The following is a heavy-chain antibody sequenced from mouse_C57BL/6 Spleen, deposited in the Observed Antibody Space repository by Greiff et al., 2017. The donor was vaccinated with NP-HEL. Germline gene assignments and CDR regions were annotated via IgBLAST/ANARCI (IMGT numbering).Heavy chain of an antibody. Sequence: QVQLQQPGAELVKPGASVKMSCKASGYTFTSYWITWVKQRPGQGLEWIGDIYPGSGSTNYNEKFKSKATLTVDPSSSTAYMQLCSLTSEDSAVYYCAREGVDGYLYAMDYWGQGTSVTVSS. CDR3: AREGVDGYLYAMDY. CDR1: GYTFTSYW. V-gene: IGHV1-55*01. CDR2: IYPGSGST. D-gene: IGHD2-3*01. J-gene: IGHJ4*01.